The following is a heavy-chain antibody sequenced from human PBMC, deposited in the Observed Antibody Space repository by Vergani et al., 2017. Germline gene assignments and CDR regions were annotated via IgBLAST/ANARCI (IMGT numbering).Heavy chain of an antibody. D-gene: IGHD1-26*01. V-gene: IGHV4-59*01. J-gene: IGHJ5*02. CDR3: ARGATPNWFDP. CDR2: IYYSGST. CDR1: GGSLSSYY. Sequence: QVQLQESGPGLVKPSETLSLTCTVSGGSLSSYYWSWIRQPPGKGLEWIGYIYYSGSTNYNPSLKSRVTISVDTSKNQFSLKLSSVTAADTAVYYCARGATPNWFDPWGQGTLVTVSS.